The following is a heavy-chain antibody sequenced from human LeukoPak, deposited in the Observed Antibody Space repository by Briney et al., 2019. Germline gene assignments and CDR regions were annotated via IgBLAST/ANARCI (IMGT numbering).Heavy chain of an antibody. Sequence: GGSLRLSCAASGFTFSSYAMSWVRQAPGKGLEWVSAISGSGGSTYYADPVKGRFTISRDNSKNTLYLQMNSLRAEDTAVYYCAKSIMIVVAPDYWGQGTLVTVSS. CDR3: AKSIMIVVAPDY. CDR2: ISGSGGST. V-gene: IGHV3-23*01. J-gene: IGHJ4*02. CDR1: GFTFSSYA. D-gene: IGHD3-22*01.